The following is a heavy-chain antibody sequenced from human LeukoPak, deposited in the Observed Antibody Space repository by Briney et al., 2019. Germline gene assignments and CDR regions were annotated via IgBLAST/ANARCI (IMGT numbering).Heavy chain of an antibody. J-gene: IGHJ5*02. Sequence: PGGSLRLSCAASGFTFSSYSMNWVRQAPGKGLEWVSAISGSGGSTYYADSVKGRFTISRDTSKNTLYLQMNSLRAEDTAVYYCAKDPYSGSYSHWFDPWGQGTLVTVSS. CDR1: GFTFSSYS. D-gene: IGHD1-26*01. V-gene: IGHV3-23*01. CDR3: AKDPYSGSYSHWFDP. CDR2: ISGSGGST.